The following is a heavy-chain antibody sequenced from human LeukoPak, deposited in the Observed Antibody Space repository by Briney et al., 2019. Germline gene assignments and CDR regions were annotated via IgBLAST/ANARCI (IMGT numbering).Heavy chain of an antibody. CDR3: AKDSLHWFDP. CDR1: GFTFNNCA. J-gene: IGHJ5*02. CDR2: ISSSGGST. Sequence: PGGSLRLSCAASGFTFNNCAMTWVRQAPGKGLEWVSLISSSGGSTYYADSVKGRFTISRDNSKNTLYLQMSSLRVEDTAIYYCAKDSLHWFDPWGQGTLVTVSS. V-gene: IGHV3-23*01.